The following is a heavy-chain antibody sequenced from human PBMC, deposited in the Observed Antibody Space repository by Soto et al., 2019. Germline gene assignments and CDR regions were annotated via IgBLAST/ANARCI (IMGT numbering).Heavy chain of an antibody. Sequence: QVQLVQSGAEVKKPGASVKVSCKASGYTFTGYYMHWVRQAPGQGLEWMGWINPNSGGTNYAQKFQGRVTMTRDTSISTAYMELRRLRCDDTAVYYWERGMVRGVKSNYYYGMDVWGQGTTVTVSS. CDR3: ERGMVRGVKSNYYYGMDV. D-gene: IGHD3-10*01. J-gene: IGHJ6*02. CDR2: INPNSGGT. V-gene: IGHV1-2*02. CDR1: GYTFTGYY.